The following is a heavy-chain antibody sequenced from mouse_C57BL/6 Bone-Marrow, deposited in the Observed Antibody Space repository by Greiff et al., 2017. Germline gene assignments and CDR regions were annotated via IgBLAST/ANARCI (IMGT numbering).Heavy chain of an antibody. J-gene: IGHJ1*03. CDR1: GYTFTSYW. Sequence: VQLQQPGAELVKPGASVKMSCKASGYTFTSYWITWVKQRPGQGLEWIGDIYPGSGSTNYNEKFKSKATLTVDTSSSTAYMQLSSLTSEDSAVYYCARFGCSYWYFDVWGTGTTVTVSS. D-gene: IGHD6-1*01. CDR2: IYPGSGST. CDR3: ARFGCSYWYFDV. V-gene: IGHV1-55*01.